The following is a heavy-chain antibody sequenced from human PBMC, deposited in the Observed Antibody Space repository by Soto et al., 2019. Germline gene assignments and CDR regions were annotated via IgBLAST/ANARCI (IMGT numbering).Heavy chain of an antibody. CDR3: ARATAYCGRTDCYPFDY. CDR1: VASISRTDYY. D-gene: IGHD2-21*01. J-gene: IGHJ4*02. V-gene: IGHV4-30-4*01. Sequence: SETLSLTCTVSVASISRTDYYWSCILQSPGKGLDWIVYISNSGSTSYNPSLKSRVTMSLETSRNQFSLKLSSVTAADTALYFCARATAYCGRTDCYPFDYWGQGTRVTVSS. CDR2: ISNSGST.